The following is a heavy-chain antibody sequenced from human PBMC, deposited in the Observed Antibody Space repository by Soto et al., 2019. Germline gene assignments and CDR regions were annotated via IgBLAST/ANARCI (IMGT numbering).Heavy chain of an antibody. D-gene: IGHD2-2*01. J-gene: IGHJ5*02. V-gene: IGHV1-8*01. CDR3: ARRRGPRYCSSTSCYGWFDP. CDR2: MNPNSGNT. Sequence: QVQLVQSGAEVKKPGASVKVSCKASGYTFTSYDINWVRQATGQGLEWMGWMNPNSGNTGYAQKFQGRVTTTRNTSISTAYMELSSLRSEDTAVYYCARRRGPRYCSSTSCYGWFDPWGQGTLVTVSS. CDR1: GYTFTSYD.